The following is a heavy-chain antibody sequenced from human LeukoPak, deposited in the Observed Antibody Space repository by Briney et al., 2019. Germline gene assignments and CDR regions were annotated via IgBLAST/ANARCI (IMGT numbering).Heavy chain of an antibody. Sequence: GGSLRLSCAASAFTFSTYGMHWVRQAPGEGLEWVAVTWYDGSNKYYADSVKGRFTISRDNSKNTLYLQMNSLRAEDTAVYYCAKGGYYYYDSSGYYYYFDYWGQGTLVTVSS. D-gene: IGHD3-22*01. J-gene: IGHJ4*02. CDR2: TWYDGSNK. CDR3: AKGGYYYYDSSGYYYYFDY. V-gene: IGHV3-30*02. CDR1: AFTFSTYG.